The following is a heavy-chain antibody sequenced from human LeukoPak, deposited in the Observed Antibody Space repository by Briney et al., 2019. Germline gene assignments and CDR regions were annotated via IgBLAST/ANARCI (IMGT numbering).Heavy chain of an antibody. CDR2: YTGNGDRT. D-gene: IGHD4-17*01. CDR1: YFSFSCYT. Sequence: EGPLSLCWAAAYFSFSCYTMTLGHLPPKKLLELVSGYTGNGDRTYYPSSENHRFTISRDNSNNTLHVDSNSLTADDTTVYYCVKASRASTVTTRHPIDYWGQGTLVTVSS. CDR3: VKASRASTVTTRHPIDY. V-gene: IGHV3-23*01. J-gene: IGHJ4*02.